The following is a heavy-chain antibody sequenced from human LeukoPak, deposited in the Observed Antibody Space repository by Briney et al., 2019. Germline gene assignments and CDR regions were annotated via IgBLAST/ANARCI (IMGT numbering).Heavy chain of an antibody. V-gene: IGHV4-59*01. D-gene: IGHD3-22*01. CDR2: VYYSGSP. J-gene: IGHJ4*02. Sequence: PSETLSLTCTVSGGSISSYYWSWIRQPPGKGLEWIGYVYYSGSPNYNPSLKSRVTISVATSKNQFSLNLSSVTAADTAVYYCARVQDTSGYFYNFDYWGQGTLVTVSS. CDR1: GGSISSYY. CDR3: ARVQDTSGYFYNFDY.